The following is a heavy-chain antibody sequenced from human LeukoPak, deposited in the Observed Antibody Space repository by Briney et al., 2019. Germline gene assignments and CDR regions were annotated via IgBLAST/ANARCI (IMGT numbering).Heavy chain of an antibody. Sequence: GGSLRLSCAVSGFAFGSEAMSWVRQSPARGLEWVASISPGGGTPYYADYVKGRFTISRDNSNNSLFVQMNSLRAEDTAVYFCAKSRSGSANWALQIFDNWGQGTLVTVSS. CDR3: AKSRSGSANWALQIFDN. D-gene: IGHD1-1*01. V-gene: IGHV3-23*01. CDR1: GFAFGSEA. CDR2: ISPGGGTP. J-gene: IGHJ4*02.